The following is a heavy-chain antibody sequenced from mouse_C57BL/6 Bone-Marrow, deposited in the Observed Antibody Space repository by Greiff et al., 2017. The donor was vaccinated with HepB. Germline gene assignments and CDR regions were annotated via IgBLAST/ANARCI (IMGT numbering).Heavy chain of an antibody. CDR2: IDPETGGT. CDR1: GYTFTDYE. J-gene: IGHJ2*01. V-gene: IGHV1-15*01. CDR3: TRSGWGFDY. Sequence: VQLQQSGAELVRPGASVTLSCKASGYTFTDYEMHWVKQTPVHGLEWIGAIDPETGGTAYNQKFKGKAILTADKSSSTAYMELRSLTSEDSAVYYCTRSGWGFDYWGQGTTLTVSS. D-gene: IGHD3-2*02.